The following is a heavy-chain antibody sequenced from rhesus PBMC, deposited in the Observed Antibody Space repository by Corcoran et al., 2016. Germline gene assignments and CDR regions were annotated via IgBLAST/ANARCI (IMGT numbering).Heavy chain of an antibody. CDR2: IYGSGGST. J-gene: IGHJ5-1*01. V-gene: IGHV4-93*02. Sequence: QVQLQESGPAVVKPSETLSLTCAVSGGSISSSNWWSWIRQSPGKGLEWIGGIYGSGGSTEYNPSLKSRVTSSIDTSKNQFSLKLSSVTAADTAVYYCARHEDIAAAGRFDVWGPGVLVTVSS. D-gene: IGHD6-25*01. CDR1: GGSISSSNW. CDR3: ARHEDIAAAGRFDV.